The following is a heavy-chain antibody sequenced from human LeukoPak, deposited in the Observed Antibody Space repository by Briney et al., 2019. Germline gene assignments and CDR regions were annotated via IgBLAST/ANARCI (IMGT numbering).Heavy chain of an antibody. J-gene: IGHJ4*02. V-gene: IGHV3-9*01. CDR2: ITWNRDNI. D-gene: IGHD6-13*01. CDR3: AREGVTAAADY. CDR1: GFTFDDYA. Sequence: PGGSLRLSCTVSGFTFDDYAMHWVRHTPGKGLEWVAGITWNRDNIGYGDSVKGRFTISRDNAKNSLYLQLNSLRAEDTTVYYCAREGVTAAADYWGQGTLVTVSS.